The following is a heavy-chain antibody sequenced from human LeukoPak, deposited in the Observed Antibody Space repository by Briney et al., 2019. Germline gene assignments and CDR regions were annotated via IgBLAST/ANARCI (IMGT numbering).Heavy chain of an antibody. D-gene: IGHD7-27*01. J-gene: IGHJ4*02. CDR3: ARDLAWGAFDY. CDR1: GFTFSSYW. V-gene: IGHV3-23*01. Sequence: GGSLRLSCAASGFTFSSYWMSWVRQAPGKGLEWLSGVSPPGGGTYYADSVKGRCTISRDDSKNTLSLQMNSLRVEDTAVYHCARDLAWGAFDYWGQGTLVTVSS. CDR2: VSPPGGGT.